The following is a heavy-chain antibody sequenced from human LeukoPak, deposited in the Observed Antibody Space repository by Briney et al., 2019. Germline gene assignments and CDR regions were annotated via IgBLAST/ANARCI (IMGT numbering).Heavy chain of an antibody. J-gene: IGHJ6*03. CDR2: IYSSGST. CDR3: VRDQHDYYFFYMDV. CDR1: GDSISSSNYY. Sequence: SETLSLTCTVSGDSISSSNYYWGWIRQPPGEGLEWLGSIYSSGSTYYNPSLKSRVTISVDTSKNQISLKLKSVTAADTAVYYCVRDQHDYYFFYMDVWGKGTTVTVSS. V-gene: IGHV4-39*07.